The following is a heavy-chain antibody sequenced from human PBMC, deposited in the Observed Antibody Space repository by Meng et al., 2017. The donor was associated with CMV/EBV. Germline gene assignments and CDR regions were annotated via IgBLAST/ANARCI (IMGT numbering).Heavy chain of an antibody. CDR3: AKGIVVVPAASYYYGMDV. CDR1: GFTFSSYG. CDR2: IRYDGSNK. J-gene: IGHJ6*02. Sequence: GGSLRLSCAASGFTFSSYGMHWVRQAPGKGLEWVAFIRYDGSNKYYADSVKGRSTISRDNSKNTLYLQMNSLRAEDTAVYYCAKGIVVVPAASYYYGMDVWGQGTTVTVSS. D-gene: IGHD2-2*01. V-gene: IGHV3-30*02.